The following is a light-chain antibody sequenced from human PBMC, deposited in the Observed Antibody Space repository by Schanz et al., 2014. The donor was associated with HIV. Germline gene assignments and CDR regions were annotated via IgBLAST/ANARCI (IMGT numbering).Light chain of an antibody. V-gene: IGKV3-20*01. CDR2: AAS. J-gene: IGKJ4*01. CDR3: QQYGSFFS. Sequence: EIVLTQSPDTLSLSLGERATLSCRASQTVSNGYLAWFQQKPGQAPTLLIYAASSRASGIPDRFSGSGSGADFTLTISGLEPEDFAVYYCQQYGSFFSFGGGTKVEI. CDR1: QTVSNGY.